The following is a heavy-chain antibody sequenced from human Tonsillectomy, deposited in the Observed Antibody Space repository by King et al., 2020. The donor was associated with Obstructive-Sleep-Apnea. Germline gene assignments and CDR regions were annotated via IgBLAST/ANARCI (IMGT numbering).Heavy chain of an antibody. CDR3: SRDDAFDV. J-gene: IGHJ3*01. CDR2: IYYDGST. V-gene: IGHV4-39*07. CDR1: GGSIRTSSYY. Sequence: QLQESGPRLVKPSETLSLICTVSGGSIRTSSYYWGWIRQPPGKGLEWIGSIYYDGSTYYNPALKSRLTISADTSKNQNSLKLISVTAADTAVYYCSRDDAFDVWGQGTMVTVSS.